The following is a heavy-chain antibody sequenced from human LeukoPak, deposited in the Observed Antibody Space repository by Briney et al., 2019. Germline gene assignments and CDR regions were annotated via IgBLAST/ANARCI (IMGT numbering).Heavy chain of an antibody. CDR1: GGTFSSYA. D-gene: IGHD6-13*01. Sequence: SVKVSCKASGGTFSSYAISWVRQAPGQGLEWMGGIIPIFGTANYAQKFQGRVTITADESTSTAYMELSSLRSEDTAVYYCATLPGIAAAGGHYGMDVWGQGTTVTVSS. CDR2: IIPIFGTA. V-gene: IGHV1-69*13. CDR3: ATLPGIAAAGGHYGMDV. J-gene: IGHJ6*02.